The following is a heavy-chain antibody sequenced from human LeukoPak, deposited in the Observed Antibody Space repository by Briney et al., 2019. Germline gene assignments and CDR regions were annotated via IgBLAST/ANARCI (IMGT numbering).Heavy chain of an antibody. CDR1: GFTFSTFA. V-gene: IGHV3-21*06. Sequence: PGGSLRLSCAASGFTFSTFAMHWVRLSPGKGLEWVSSITGSGPYMLYADSVKHRFTISRDNTKNLLYLEMNSLRAEDTAMYFCVRDVGAVRGEVYFDYWGLGALVTVSS. CDR3: VRDVGAVRGEVYFDY. D-gene: IGHD3-10*01. J-gene: IGHJ4*02. CDR2: ITGSGPYM.